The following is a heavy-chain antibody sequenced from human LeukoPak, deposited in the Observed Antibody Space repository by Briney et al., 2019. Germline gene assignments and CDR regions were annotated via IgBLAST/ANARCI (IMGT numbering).Heavy chain of an antibody. CDR3: ARDGPVLIAARPGGYFDY. CDR1: GYTFASYY. Sequence: ASVKVSCKASGYTFASYYMHWVRQAPGQGLEWMGIINPSGGSTSYAQKFQGRVTMTRDMSTSTVYMELSSLRSEDTAVYYCARDGPVLIAARPGGYFDYWGQGTLVTVSS. V-gene: IGHV1-46*01. D-gene: IGHD6-6*01. J-gene: IGHJ4*02. CDR2: INPSGGST.